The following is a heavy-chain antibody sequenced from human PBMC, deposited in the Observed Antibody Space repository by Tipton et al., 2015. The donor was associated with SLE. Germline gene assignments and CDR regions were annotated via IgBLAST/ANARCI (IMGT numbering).Heavy chain of an antibody. CDR3: ARGRGSGWFHI. Sequence: TLSLTCAVYGGSFSDYYWSWIRQPPGKGLEWIGEINHSGSTNYNPSLKSRVTISVDTSKNQFSLKLSSVTAADTAVYYCARGRGSGWFHIGGQGTMVTVSS. J-gene: IGHJ3*02. V-gene: IGHV4-34*01. D-gene: IGHD6-19*01. CDR1: GGSFSDYY. CDR2: INHSGST.